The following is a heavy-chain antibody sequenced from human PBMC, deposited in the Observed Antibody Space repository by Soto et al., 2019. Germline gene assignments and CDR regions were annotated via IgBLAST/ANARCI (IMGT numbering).Heavy chain of an antibody. J-gene: IGHJ4*02. CDR1: GGSISSYY. CDR2: IYYSGST. Sequence: QVQLQESGPGLVKPSETLSLTCTVSGGSISSYYWSWIRQPPGKGLEWIGYIYYSGSTNYNPSLTSRVSTAVDTSKNQFSLKLSSVTAADTAVYYCARGPSYGSGSYIDYWGQGTLVTVSS. D-gene: IGHD3-10*01. CDR3: ARGPSYGSGSYIDY. V-gene: IGHV4-59*01.